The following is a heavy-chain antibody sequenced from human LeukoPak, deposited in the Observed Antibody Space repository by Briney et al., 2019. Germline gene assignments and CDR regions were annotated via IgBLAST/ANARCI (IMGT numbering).Heavy chain of an antibody. V-gene: IGHV3-74*01. CDR1: GFTFRRYW. CDR3: VRAEGQSFDY. Sequence: GGSLRLSCAASGFTFRRYWMHWVRQAPGKGLVWVSRVNSDGSSTSYGDSVKGRFTIPRDNAKNTLSLQMNSLRAEDTAVYYCVRAEGQSFDYWGQGTLVTVSS. D-gene: IGHD6-19*01. J-gene: IGHJ4*02. CDR2: VNSDGSST.